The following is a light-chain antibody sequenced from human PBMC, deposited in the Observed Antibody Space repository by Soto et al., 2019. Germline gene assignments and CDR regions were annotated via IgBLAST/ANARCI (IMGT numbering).Light chain of an antibody. Sequence: QSALTQPASVSGSPGQSITISCTGTSSDVGGYNYVSWYQHHPGKAPKRMIHDVSNRPSGVSNRFSGSESGNTASLTISGLQAEDEADYYCSSYIPNNSTYVFGTGTKLTVL. CDR3: SSYIPNNSTYV. V-gene: IGLV2-14*03. CDR2: DVS. J-gene: IGLJ1*01. CDR1: SSDVGGYNY.